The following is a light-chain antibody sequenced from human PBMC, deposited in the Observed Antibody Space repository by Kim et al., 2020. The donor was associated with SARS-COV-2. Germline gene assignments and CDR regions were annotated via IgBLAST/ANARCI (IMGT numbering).Light chain of an antibody. CDR3: QKDKKWAPHT. CDR1: QRVSSS. V-gene: IGKV3-15*01. J-gene: IGKJ2*01. CDR2: GAT. Sequence: VSPGERAPLSCRARQRVSSSLGWDQKRPGPAPRVLIHGATTRGTGIPARVSGSGSGKEFTLTLSRLQSEDFARYYCQKDKKWAPHTWGKGTKVEI.